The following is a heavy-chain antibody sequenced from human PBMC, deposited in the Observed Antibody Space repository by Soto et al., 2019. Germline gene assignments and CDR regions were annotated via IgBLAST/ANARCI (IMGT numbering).Heavy chain of an antibody. Sequence: GGSLRLSCSASGFTFSSYAMHWVRQAPGKGLEYVSGIRGNGDPPFYADSVKGRFTISRDNSKDTLYLQMSSLSADDTAVYYCVKSRGGDNFDFFDWGQGALVTVSS. CDR2: IRGNGDPP. J-gene: IGHJ4*02. CDR3: VKSRGGDNFDFFD. D-gene: IGHD2-21*01. CDR1: GFTFSSYA. V-gene: IGHV3-64D*06.